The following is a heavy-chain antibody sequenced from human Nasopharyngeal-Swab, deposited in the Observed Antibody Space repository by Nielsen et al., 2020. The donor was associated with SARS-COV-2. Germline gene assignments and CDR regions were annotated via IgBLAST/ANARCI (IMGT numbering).Heavy chain of an antibody. D-gene: IGHD6-13*01. J-gene: IGHJ4*02. V-gene: IGHV5-51*01. CDR3: ARRISSSEYYFDY. CDR1: GYSFTNYW. CDR2: IYPGDSDT. Sequence: GESLKISCYGSGYSFTNYWIGWVRQMPGKGLEWMGIIYPGDSDTRYSPSFQGQVTISADKSISTAFLHWSSLKASDTAMYYCARRISSSEYYFDYWGQGTLVTVSS.